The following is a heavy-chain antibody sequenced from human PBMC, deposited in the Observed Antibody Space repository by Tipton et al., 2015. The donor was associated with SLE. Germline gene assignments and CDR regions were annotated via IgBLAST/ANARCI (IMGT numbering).Heavy chain of an antibody. Sequence: TLSLTCTVSGGSISSSIYYWGWIRQPPGKGLEWIGYIYYSESTNYNPSLKSRVTISVDKSKNQFSLKLSSVTAADTAVYYCARLDLGETYYYYYYMDVWGKGTTVTVSS. V-gene: IGHV4-61*05. J-gene: IGHJ6*03. CDR1: GGSISSSIYY. D-gene: IGHD3-10*01. CDR3: ARLDLGETYYYYYYMDV. CDR2: IYYSEST.